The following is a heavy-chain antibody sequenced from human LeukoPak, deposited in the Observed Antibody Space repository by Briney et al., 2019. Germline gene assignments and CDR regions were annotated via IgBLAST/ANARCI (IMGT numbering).Heavy chain of an antibody. CDR3: ARGYDTSSSSAFDY. D-gene: IGHD6-6*01. CDR2: ISSSSSYI. Sequence: GGSLRLSCAASGFTFSSYSMNWVRQAPGKGLEWVSSISSSSSYIYYADSVKGRFTVSRDNAKNTLYLQMNSLRAEDTAVYYCARGYDTSSSSAFDYWGQGTLATVSS. V-gene: IGHV3-21*01. J-gene: IGHJ4*02. CDR1: GFTFSSYS.